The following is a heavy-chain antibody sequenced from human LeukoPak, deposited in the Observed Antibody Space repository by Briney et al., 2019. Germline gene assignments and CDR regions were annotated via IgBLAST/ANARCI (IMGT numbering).Heavy chain of an antibody. Sequence: SETLSLTCTVSGGPISTYYWSWFRQFPGKGLEWIGYFGDSGSTDYNPALKSRVTISVDTSRNQFSLKLSSVTAADTAVYYCARDEYCSSTSCYRDDAFDIWGQGTMVTVSS. D-gene: IGHD2-2*02. CDR3: ARDEYCSSTSCYRDDAFDI. V-gene: IGHV4-59*12. CDR2: FGDSGST. CDR1: GGPISTYY. J-gene: IGHJ3*02.